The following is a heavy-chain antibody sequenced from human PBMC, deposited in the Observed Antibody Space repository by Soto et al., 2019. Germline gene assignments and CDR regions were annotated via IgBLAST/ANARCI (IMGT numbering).Heavy chain of an antibody. J-gene: IGHJ3*02. D-gene: IGHD3-22*01. Sequence: ETLSLTCTGSGGFISTYFWSWVRQAPGKGLEWVSAISGSGGSTYYADSVKGRFTISRDNSKNTLYLQMNSLRAEDTAVYYCAKVAYYDSSGYYGFGAFDIWGQGTMVTVSS. V-gene: IGHV3-23*01. CDR3: AKVAYYDSSGYYGFGAFDI. CDR1: GGFISTYF. CDR2: ISGSGGST.